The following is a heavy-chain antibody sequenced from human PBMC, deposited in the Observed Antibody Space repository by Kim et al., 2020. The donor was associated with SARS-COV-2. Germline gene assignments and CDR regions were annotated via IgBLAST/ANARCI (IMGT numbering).Heavy chain of an antibody. Sequence: SETLSLTCAVYGGSFSGYYWSWIRQPPGKGLEWIGEINHSGSTNYNPSLKSRVTISVDTSKNQFSLKLSSVTAADTAVYYCARTDGDYYYGSSPFDYWGQGTLVTVSS. CDR3: ARTDGDYYYGSSPFDY. D-gene: IGHD4-17*01. V-gene: IGHV4-34*01. CDR2: INHSGST. CDR1: GGSFSGYY. J-gene: IGHJ4*02.